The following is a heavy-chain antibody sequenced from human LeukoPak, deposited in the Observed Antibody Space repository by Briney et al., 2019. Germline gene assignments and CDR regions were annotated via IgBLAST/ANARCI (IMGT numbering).Heavy chain of an antibody. CDR2: ISSSSSYI. V-gene: IGHV3-21*01. CDR3: ARDEGQKGYSSSDY. CDR1: GFTFSSYS. Sequence: GGSLRLSCAASGFTFSSYSMNWVRQAPGKGLEWVSSISSSSSYIYYADSVKGRFTISRDNAKNSLYLQMNSLRAEDTAVYYCARDEGQKGYSSSDYWGQGTLVTVSS. J-gene: IGHJ4*02. D-gene: IGHD6-6*01.